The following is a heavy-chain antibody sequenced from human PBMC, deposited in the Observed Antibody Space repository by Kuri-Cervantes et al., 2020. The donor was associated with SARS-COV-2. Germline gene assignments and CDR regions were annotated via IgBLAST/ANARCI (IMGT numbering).Heavy chain of an antibody. CDR1: GGSISSTSYY. V-gene: IGHV4-39*01. CDR3: ARHVVSGWSGYFDY. D-gene: IGHD3-3*01. CDR2: IYYSGST. Sequence: SETLSLTCTVSGGSISSTSYYWGWVRQPPGKGLEWIGSIYYSGSTYYNPPLKSRVTISVDTSKNQFSLKLSSVTAADTAVYYCARHVVSGWSGYFDYWGQGTLVTVSS. J-gene: IGHJ4*02.